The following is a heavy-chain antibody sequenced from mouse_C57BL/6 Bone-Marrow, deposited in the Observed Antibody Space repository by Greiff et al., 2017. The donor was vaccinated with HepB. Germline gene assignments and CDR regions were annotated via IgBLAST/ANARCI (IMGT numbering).Heavy chain of an antibody. CDR3: TVGYYRFAY. J-gene: IGHJ3*01. Sequence: EVMLVESGGGLVQPGGSMKLSCVASGFTFSNYWMNWVRQSPEKGLEWVAQIRLKSDNYATHYAESVKGRFTISRDDSKSSVYLQMNNLRVEDTGIYYCTVGYYRFAYWGQGTLVTVSA. V-gene: IGHV6-3*01. D-gene: IGHD2-3*01. CDR1: GFTFSNYW. CDR2: IRLKSDNYAT.